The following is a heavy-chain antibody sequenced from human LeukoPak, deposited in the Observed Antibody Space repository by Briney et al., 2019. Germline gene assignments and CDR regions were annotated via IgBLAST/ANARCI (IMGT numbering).Heavy chain of an antibody. CDR1: GFTFSSYW. CDR3: ARAQGYSSSWYGPFDY. V-gene: IGHV3-7*01. D-gene: IGHD6-13*01. Sequence: GGSLRLSCAASGFTFSSYWMSWVRQAPGKGLEWVANIKQDGSEKYYVDSVKGRFTISRDNAKNSLYLQMNSLRAEDTAVYYCARAQGYSSSWYGPFDYWGQGTLVTVSS. CDR2: IKQDGSEK. J-gene: IGHJ4*02.